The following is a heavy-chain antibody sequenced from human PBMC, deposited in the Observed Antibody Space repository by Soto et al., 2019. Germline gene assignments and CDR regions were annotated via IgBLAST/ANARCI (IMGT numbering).Heavy chain of an antibody. CDR1: GFTFSSYV. V-gene: IGHV3-33*01. CDR3: ASGTYYYDSSGYYPR. J-gene: IGHJ4*02. Sequence: HPWGSLRLSCAASGFTFSSYVMHWVRHAPGKGLEWVAVIWYDGSNKYYADSVKGRFTISRDNSKNTLYLQMNSLRAEDTAVYYCASGTYYYDSSGYYPRWGQGSMVTVYS. CDR2: IWYDGSNK. D-gene: IGHD3-22*01.